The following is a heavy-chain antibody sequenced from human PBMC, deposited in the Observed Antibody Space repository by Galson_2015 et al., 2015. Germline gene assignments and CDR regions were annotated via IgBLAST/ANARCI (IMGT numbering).Heavy chain of an antibody. CDR3: ARWSGVAFDT. D-gene: IGHD3-10*01. CDR1: GFTFSSYH. V-gene: IGHV3-30*03. Sequence: SLRLSCAASGFTFSSYHMHWVRQAPGKGLEWVAVISYDGGTKYYVDSVKGRFTISRDNSKNTLYLQVNSLRAEDTAVYYCARWSGVAFDTWGQGTMVTVSS. CDR2: ISYDGGTK. J-gene: IGHJ3*02.